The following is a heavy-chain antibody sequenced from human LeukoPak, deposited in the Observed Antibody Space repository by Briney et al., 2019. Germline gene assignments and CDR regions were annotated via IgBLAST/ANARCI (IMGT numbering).Heavy chain of an antibody. J-gene: IGHJ3*02. D-gene: IGHD5-12*01. CDR2: IYTSGST. Sequence: SQTLSLTCTVSGGSVTSGNYYWNWIRQPAGKGLEWIGRIYTSGSTNYNPSLKSRVTISVDTSKSQFSLKLSSVTAADTAVYYCARDGSGYDPDAFDIWGQGTMVTVSS. V-gene: IGHV4-61*02. CDR1: GGSVTSGNYY. CDR3: ARDGSGYDPDAFDI.